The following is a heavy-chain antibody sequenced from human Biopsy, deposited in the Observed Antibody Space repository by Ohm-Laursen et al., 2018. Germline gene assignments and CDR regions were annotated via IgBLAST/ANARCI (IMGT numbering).Heavy chain of an antibody. CDR3: AREAIGYQLPCDD. Sequence: SVQASCKTSTGTFDSYGVTWVRQAPGQGFERMGRIIPILRTTTYAPKFQGRVTFTADKSSSTAYLELSSLTSEDTAMFYCAREAIGYQLPCDDWGQGSLVTVSS. CDR1: TGTFDSYG. V-gene: IGHV1-69*04. J-gene: IGHJ4*02. D-gene: IGHD2-15*01. CDR2: IIPILRTT.